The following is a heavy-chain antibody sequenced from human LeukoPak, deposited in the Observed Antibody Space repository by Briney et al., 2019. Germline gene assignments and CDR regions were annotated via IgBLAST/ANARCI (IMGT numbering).Heavy chain of an antibody. V-gene: IGHV3-7*03. CDR1: GFTFSRHW. CDR3: ATPLDYYDRSDSHQGGD. Sequence: GGSLRLSCAASGFTFSRHWMTWVRQAPGKGLEWVANIKHDGSEKNYVDSVKGRFTISRDNAKNSLYLQMNSLRAEDTAVSYCATPLDYYDRSDSHQGGDWGQGTLVTVSS. J-gene: IGHJ4*02. D-gene: IGHD3-22*01. CDR2: IKHDGSEK.